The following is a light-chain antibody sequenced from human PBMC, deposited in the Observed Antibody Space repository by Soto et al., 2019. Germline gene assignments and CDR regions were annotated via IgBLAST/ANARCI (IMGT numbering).Light chain of an antibody. Sequence: DIQMTQSPSSVSASVGDSVTITCRASQNITNNLSWYQQKPGKXPXXLIYHASKLAKGVTSRFSGSGSGTDFPFIITSLQPEDIATYYCQQYDNLITFGQGTRLEIK. J-gene: IGKJ5*01. CDR2: HAS. V-gene: IGKV1-33*01. CDR3: QQYDNLIT. CDR1: QNITNN.